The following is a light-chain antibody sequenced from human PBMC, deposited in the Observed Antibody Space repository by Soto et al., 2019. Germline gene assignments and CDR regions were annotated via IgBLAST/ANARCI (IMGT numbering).Light chain of an antibody. V-gene: IGKV4-1*01. Sequence: DIVMTQSPDSLAVSLGERATINCKSSQSVLYSSSNKNYLAWYQQKPGHPPNLLIYWASTRESGVPDRFSGSGSGTDFTLTISSLQAEDVAVYYCQQYYNIPYTFGQGTKLEIK. CDR2: WAS. CDR1: QSVLYSSSNKNY. J-gene: IGKJ2*01. CDR3: QQYYNIPYT.